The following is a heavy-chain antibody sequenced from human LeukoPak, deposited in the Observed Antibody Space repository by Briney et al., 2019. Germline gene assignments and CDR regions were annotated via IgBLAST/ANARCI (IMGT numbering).Heavy chain of an antibody. CDR1: GGSISSYY. CDR3: VAASSNWPPDS. CDR2: FYTSGSA. D-gene: IGHD6-13*01. J-gene: IGHJ4*02. Sequence: SETLSLTCTVSGGSISSYYWTWIRQPAGKGLEWIGRFYTSGSANYNPSLKSRVTMSVDTSKNLFSLNLRSVTAADTAVYYCVAASSNWPPDSWGQGALVTVSS. V-gene: IGHV4-4*07.